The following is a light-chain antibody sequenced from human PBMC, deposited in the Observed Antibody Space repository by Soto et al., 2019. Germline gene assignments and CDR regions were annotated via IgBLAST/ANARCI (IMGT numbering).Light chain of an antibody. CDR2: EVI. Sequence: QSALTQPASESGSTGQSVTISCTGTSSDVGGYNYVSWYQQHPGKAPKLIIYEVIKRPSGVPDRFSGSKSGNTASLTVSGLQADDEADYYCSSYGNSINLLFGGGTTLTVL. J-gene: IGLJ3*02. CDR1: SSDVGGYNY. CDR3: SSYGNSINLL. V-gene: IGLV2-8*01.